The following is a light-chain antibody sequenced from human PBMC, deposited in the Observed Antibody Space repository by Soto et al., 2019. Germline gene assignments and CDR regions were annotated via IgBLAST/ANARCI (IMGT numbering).Light chain of an antibody. CDR1: SSNIGSNA. J-gene: IGLJ1*01. CDR3: AAWDDSLNGYV. Sequence: QSVLTQPPSASGTPGQMVTISCSGSSSNIGSNAVNWFQQLPGTAPQLLIYSNNQRPSGVPDRFSGSKSGTSASLAISALQSEDEADYYCAAWDDSLNGYVFGTGTKVTVL. CDR2: SNN. V-gene: IGLV1-44*01.